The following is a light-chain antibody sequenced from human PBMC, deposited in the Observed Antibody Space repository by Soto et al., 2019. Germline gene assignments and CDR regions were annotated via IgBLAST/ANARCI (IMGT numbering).Light chain of an antibody. CDR3: SSYTSSNSVV. CDR2: DVS. J-gene: IGLJ2*01. CDR1: SSDVGGYKY. Sequence: QSALTQPASVSGSPGQSITISCSGTSSDVGGYKYVSWYQQHPGKAPKLMIYDVSNRPSGVSNRFSGSKSGNTASLSISGLQAEAEADYYCSSYTSSNSVVFGGGTKLTVL. V-gene: IGLV2-14*01.